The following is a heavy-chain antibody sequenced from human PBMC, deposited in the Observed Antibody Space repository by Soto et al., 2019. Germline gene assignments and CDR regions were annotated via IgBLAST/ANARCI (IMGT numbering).Heavy chain of an antibody. J-gene: IGHJ6*02. V-gene: IGHV3-53*01. D-gene: IGHD2-15*01. CDR1: GVTVSSNY. CDR3: ARENRYCSGGSCYWFDYYYGMDV. CDR2: IYSGGST. Sequence: XGSLILSFSASGVTVSSNYMTWVRKAPGRGLDWVSVIYSGGSTYYADSVKGRFTISRDNSKNTLYLQMNSLRAEDTAVYYCARENRYCSGGSCYWFDYYYGMDVWGQGTTVTVSS.